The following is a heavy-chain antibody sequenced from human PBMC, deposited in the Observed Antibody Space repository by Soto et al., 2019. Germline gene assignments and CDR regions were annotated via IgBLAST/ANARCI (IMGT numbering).Heavy chain of an antibody. V-gene: IGHV4-34*01. Sequence: QVQLQQWGAGLLKPSETLSLTCAVYGGSFSGHYWSWIRQPPGKGLEWIGESNHSGSTNYNPSLTSRVSISVDAAKTQFSLKLSSVTAADTAVYYCERGPRYSDWPTLRGHYCYYVDVWGNGTTVTVSS. CDR1: GGSFSGHY. CDR3: ERGPRYSDWPTLRGHYCYYVDV. CDR2: SNHSGST. J-gene: IGHJ6*03. D-gene: IGHD3-9*01.